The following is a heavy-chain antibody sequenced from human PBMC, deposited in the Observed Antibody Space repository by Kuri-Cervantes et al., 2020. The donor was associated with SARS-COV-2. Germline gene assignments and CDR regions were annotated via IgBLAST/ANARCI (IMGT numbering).Heavy chain of an antibody. D-gene: IGHD6-6*01. V-gene: IGHV3-21*01. CDR1: GFTFSSYS. CDR2: ISSSSGSI. Sequence: LPLTCAASGFTFSSYSMNWVRQAPGKGLEWVSSISSSSGSIYYADSVRGRFTISRDNAKNSLYLQINSLSAEDTAVYYCATPARPGAFDAFDIWGQGTMVTVSS. CDR3: ATPARPGAFDAFDI. J-gene: IGHJ3*02.